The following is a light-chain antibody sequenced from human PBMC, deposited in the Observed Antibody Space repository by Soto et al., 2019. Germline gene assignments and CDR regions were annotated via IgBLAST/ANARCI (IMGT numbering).Light chain of an antibody. Sequence: DIQMTQSPSSLSASVGDRDTFTCRASQSISSYLNWYQQKPGKAPKLLIFAASSLQSGVPSRFSGSGSGTDFTLTISSLQPEDFATYYCQQSYTTPRTFGQGTKLEIK. CDR1: QSISSY. CDR2: AAS. J-gene: IGKJ2*01. V-gene: IGKV1-39*01. CDR3: QQSYTTPRT.